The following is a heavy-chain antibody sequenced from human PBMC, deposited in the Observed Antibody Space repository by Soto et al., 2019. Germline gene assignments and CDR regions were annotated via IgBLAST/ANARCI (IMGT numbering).Heavy chain of an antibody. D-gene: IGHD2-15*01. CDR2: IFYTGST. V-gene: IGHV4-30-4*01. CDR3: ARVKAKLYRPYYFDY. CDR1: GRTIDSGDYF. J-gene: IGHJ4*02. Sequence: SETLSLTCSVSGRTIDSGDYFWSLIRERAWNGLEWIGSIFYTGSTYYSPSLKTRASMSMDTSNNLFSLRLRSLAAADTAVYFSARVKAKLYRPYYFDYWGQGTPVTVSS.